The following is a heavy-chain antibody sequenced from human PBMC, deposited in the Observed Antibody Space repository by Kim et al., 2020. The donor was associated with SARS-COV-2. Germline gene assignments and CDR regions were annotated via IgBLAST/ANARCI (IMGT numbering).Heavy chain of an antibody. Sequence: VKGRFTISRDNSKNTLYLQMTSLRAEDTAVYYCASPLLRYFDWAYDAFDIWGQGTMVTVSS. V-gene: IGHV3-30*07. CDR3: ASPLLRYFDWAYDAFDI. D-gene: IGHD3-9*01. J-gene: IGHJ3*02.